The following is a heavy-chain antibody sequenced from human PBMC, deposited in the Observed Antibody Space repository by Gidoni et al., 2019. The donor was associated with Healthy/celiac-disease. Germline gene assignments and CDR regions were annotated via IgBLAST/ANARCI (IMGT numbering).Heavy chain of an antibody. Sequence: LKPSETLSLTCAVYGGSFSGHYWGWIRQPPGKGLEWIGEINHSGSTNYNPSPNSRVTISVDTSKNQFSLKLSPVTAADTAVYYCARGGYDYYGSGSYWYFDLWGRGTLVTVSS. V-gene: IGHV4-34*01. CDR3: ARGGYDYYGSGSYWYFDL. CDR2: INHSGST. CDR1: GGSFSGHY. J-gene: IGHJ2*01. D-gene: IGHD3-10*01.